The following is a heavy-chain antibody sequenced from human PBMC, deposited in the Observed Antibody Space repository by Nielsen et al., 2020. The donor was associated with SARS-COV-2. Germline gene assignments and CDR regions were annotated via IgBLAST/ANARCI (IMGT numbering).Heavy chain of an antibody. D-gene: IGHD6-19*01. Sequence: GESLKISCAASGFTVSSNYMSWVRQAPGKGLEWVSVIYSGGSTYYADSVKGRFTIPRDNSKNTLYLQMNSLRAEDTAVYYCARDTEYVAVAGFDYWGQGTLVTVSS. CDR1: GFTVSSNY. CDR2: IYSGGST. CDR3: ARDTEYVAVAGFDY. V-gene: IGHV3-66*01. J-gene: IGHJ4*02.